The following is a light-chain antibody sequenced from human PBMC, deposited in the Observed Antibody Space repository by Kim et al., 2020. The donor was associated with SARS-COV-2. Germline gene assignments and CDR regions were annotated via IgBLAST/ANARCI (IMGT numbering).Light chain of an antibody. CDR2: DVN. CDR1: SSDVGSYNF. V-gene: IGLV2-8*01. J-gene: IGLJ1*01. CDR3: SSYASITYYV. Sequence: GQSVTLSCTGTSSDVGSYNFVSWYQQHPGKAPILMIYDVNKRSSGVADRFSCSKSGNTASLIMSGLQADEEADYYCSSYASITYYVFGTGTKVTVL.